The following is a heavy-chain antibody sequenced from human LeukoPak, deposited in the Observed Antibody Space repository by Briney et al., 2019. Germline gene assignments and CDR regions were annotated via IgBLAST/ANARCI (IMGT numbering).Heavy chain of an antibody. J-gene: IGHJ3*02. CDR3: ARDLFVGSRDAFDI. D-gene: IGHD2-15*01. Sequence: ASVKASCKASGYTFTSYGISWVRQAPGQGLEWMGWISAYNGNTNYAQKLQGRVTMTTDTSTSTAYMELRSLRSDDTAVYYCARDLFVGSRDAFDIWGQGTMVTVSS. CDR1: GYTFTSYG. CDR2: ISAYNGNT. V-gene: IGHV1-18*01.